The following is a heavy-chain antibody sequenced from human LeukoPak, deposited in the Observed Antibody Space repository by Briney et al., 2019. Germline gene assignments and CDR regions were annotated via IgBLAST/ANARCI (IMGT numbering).Heavy chain of an antibody. V-gene: IGHV4-34*01. D-gene: IGHD4-17*01. CDR1: GGSFSGHY. Sequence: SETLSLTCAVYGGSFSGHYWSWIRQSPGKGLEWIGETNGSGSTNYNPSLKSRVTISADTSKNQFSLKVASVTAADTAVYYCARVPTTVTASPTFDYWGQGTLVTVSS. CDR2: TNGSGST. CDR3: ARVPTTVTASPTFDY. J-gene: IGHJ4*02.